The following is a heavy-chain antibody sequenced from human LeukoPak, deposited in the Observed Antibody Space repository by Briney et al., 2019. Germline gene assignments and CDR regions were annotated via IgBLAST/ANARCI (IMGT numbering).Heavy chain of an antibody. CDR1: GFTFSSYW. D-gene: IGHD6-25*01. CDR2: LNQDGTEK. J-gene: IGHJ3*02. V-gene: IGHV3-7*03. CDR3: PRSGPIDI. Sequence: GGSLRLSCAASGFTFSSYWMTWVRQAPGKGLEWVANLNQDGTEKYYVGSVKGRFTISRDNAKNSLYLQMNSLRAEDTAVYYCPRSGPIDIWGQGTMVTVSS.